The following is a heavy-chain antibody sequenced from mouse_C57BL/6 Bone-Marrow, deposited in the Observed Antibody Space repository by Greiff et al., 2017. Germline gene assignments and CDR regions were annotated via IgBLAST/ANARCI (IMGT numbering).Heavy chain of an antibody. Sequence: EVQLQQSGAELVKPGASVKLSCTASGFNIKDYYMHWVKQRPEQGLEWIGRIDPEDGETKYAPKFQGKATITADTSSNTAYLQLSSLTSEDTAVYDCASPLYDGYYSYAMDYWGQGTSVTVSS. CDR3: ASPLYDGYYSYAMDY. V-gene: IGHV14-2*01. D-gene: IGHD2-3*01. CDR2: IDPEDGET. CDR1: GFNIKDYY. J-gene: IGHJ4*01.